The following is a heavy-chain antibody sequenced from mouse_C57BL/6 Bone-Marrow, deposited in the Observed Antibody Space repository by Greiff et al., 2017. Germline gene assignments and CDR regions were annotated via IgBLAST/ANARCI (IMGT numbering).Heavy chain of an antibody. Sequence: VKLMESGPGLVAPSPRLSITCTVSGFSLTSYGVSWVRQPPGKGLEWLGVIWGDGSTTYHSAIITRRGSSKDNSKSQAILKLNSLQTDDTATYYCAKQDNYVVAYWGQGTLVTVSA. V-gene: IGHV2-3*01. CDR3: AKQDNYVVAY. CDR1: GFSLTSYG. CDR2: IWGDGST. D-gene: IGHD1-3*01. J-gene: IGHJ3*01.